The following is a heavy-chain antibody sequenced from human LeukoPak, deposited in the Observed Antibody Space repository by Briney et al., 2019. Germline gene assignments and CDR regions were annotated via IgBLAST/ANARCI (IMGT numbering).Heavy chain of an antibody. CDR1: GGSSSSYY. J-gene: IGHJ1*01. CDR3: ARGGREYFQH. V-gene: IGHV4-4*07. Sequence: SETLSLTCTVSGGSSSSYYWSWIRQPAVKGLEWIGRIYTSGSTNYNPSLKSRVTVSVDTSKNQFSLKLSSVTAADTAVYYCARGGREYFQHWGQGTLVTVSS. CDR2: IYTSGST.